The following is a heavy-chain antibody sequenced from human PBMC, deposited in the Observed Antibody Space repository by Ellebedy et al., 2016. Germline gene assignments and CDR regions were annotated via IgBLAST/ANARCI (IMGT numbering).Heavy chain of an antibody. V-gene: IGHV3-23*01. CDR3: AKGGWGDSSGCDY. J-gene: IGHJ4*02. Sequence: GGSLRLXXAASGFTFSSSAMTWVRQAPGKGLEWVSGIARGGDSYYADFAEGRFTISRDNSKNTVHLQMNSLRVEDTAVYYWAKGGWGDSSGCDYWGQGMLVTVSS. D-gene: IGHD3-22*01. CDR1: GFTFSSSA. CDR2: IARGGDS.